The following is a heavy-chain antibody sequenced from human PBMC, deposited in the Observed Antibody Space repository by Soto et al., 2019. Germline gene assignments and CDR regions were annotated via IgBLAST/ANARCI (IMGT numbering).Heavy chain of an antibody. D-gene: IGHD6-19*01. CDR2: INHSGST. CDR3: ARGSGWHYYYGMDV. Sequence: SETLSLTCAVYGGSFSGYYWSWIRQPPGKGLEWIGEINHSGSTNYNPSLKSRVTISVDTSKNQFSLKLSSVTAADTAVYYCARGSGWHYYYGMDVWGQGTTVTV. CDR1: GGSFSGYY. J-gene: IGHJ6*02. V-gene: IGHV4-34*01.